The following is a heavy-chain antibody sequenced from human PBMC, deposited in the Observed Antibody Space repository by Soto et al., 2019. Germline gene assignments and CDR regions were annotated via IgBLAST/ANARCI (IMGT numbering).Heavy chain of an antibody. CDR3: ARDLQWLVQYY. CDR1: GYTFTGYY. D-gene: IGHD6-19*01. V-gene: IGHV1-2*02. Sequence: GASAKVSCKASGYTFTGYYMHWVRQAPGQGLEWMGWINPNSGGTNHAQKFQGRVTMTRDTSISTAYMELSRLRSDDTAVYYCARDLQWLVQYYWGQGTLVTVSS. CDR2: INPNSGGT. J-gene: IGHJ4*02.